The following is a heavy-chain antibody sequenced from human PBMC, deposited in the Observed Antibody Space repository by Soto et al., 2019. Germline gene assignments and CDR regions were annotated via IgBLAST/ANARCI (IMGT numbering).Heavy chain of an antibody. CDR3: ARGRGSRWLQTDFDY. V-gene: IGHV4-34*01. CDR1: GGSFSGHY. J-gene: IGHJ4*02. CDR2: INHSGST. D-gene: IGHD5-18*01. Sequence: SETLSLTCAVYGGSFSGHYWSWIRQPPGKGLEWIGEINHSGSTNYNPSLKSRVTISVDTSKNQFSLKLSSVTAADTAVYYCARGRGSRWLQTDFDYWGQGTLVTVSS.